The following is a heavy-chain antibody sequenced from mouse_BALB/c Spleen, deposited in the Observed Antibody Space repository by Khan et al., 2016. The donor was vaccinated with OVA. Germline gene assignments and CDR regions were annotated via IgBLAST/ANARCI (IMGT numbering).Heavy chain of an antibody. J-gene: IGHJ4*01. D-gene: IGHD1-1*01. CDR1: GYSITSDYA. CDR2: ISYSGST. CDR3: ASACYGSGVTEAMDC. Sequence: EVQLHESGPGLVKPSQSLSLTCTVTGYSITSDYAWNWIRQFPGNKLEWMGYISYSGSTSYNPSLKNRISITRDTSKNPFFLQLNSVTSEDTATYDCASACYGSGVTEAMDCWGQGPSVTVSS. V-gene: IGHV3-2*02.